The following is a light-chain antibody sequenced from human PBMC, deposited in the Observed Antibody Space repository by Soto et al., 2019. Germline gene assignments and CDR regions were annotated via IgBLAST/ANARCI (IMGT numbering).Light chain of an antibody. CDR2: LKSDGSH. CDR3: QTWGTGIRV. CDR1: RGHSTYT. V-gene: IGLV4-69*01. J-gene: IGLJ3*02. Sequence: QLVLTQSPSASASLGASVKLTCTLSRGHSTYTIAWHQQQPDKGPRYLLKLKSDGSHSKGDGIPDRFSGSSSGAERYLTISSLQSEDEADYYCQTWGTGIRVFGGGTKLTVL.